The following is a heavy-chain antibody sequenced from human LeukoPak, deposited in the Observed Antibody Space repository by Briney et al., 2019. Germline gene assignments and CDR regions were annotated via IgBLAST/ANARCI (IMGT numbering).Heavy chain of an antibody. CDR2: INAGNGNT. Sequence: ASVKVSCKAPGYTFTSYAMHWVRQAPGQRLEWMGWINAGNGNTKYSQKFQGRVTITRDTSASTAYMELSSLRSEDTAVYYCARDLDSSGYYSFDYWGQGTLVTVSS. V-gene: IGHV1-3*01. CDR1: GYTFTSYA. J-gene: IGHJ4*02. CDR3: ARDLDSSGYYSFDY. D-gene: IGHD3-22*01.